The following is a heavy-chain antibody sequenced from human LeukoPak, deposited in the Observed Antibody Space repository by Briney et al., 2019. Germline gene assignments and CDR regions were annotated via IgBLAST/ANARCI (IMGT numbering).Heavy chain of an antibody. CDR2: ISAYNGNT. J-gene: IGHJ6*03. CDR1: GYTFTSYG. V-gene: IGHV1-18*01. Sequence: GASVKVSCKASGYTFTSYGISWVRQAPGQGLEWMGWISAYNGNTNYAQKLQGRVTMTTDTSTSTAYMELRSLRYDDTAVYYCARGHRGYCSSTSCYPYYYYYMDVWGKGTTVTVSS. CDR3: ARGHRGYCSSTSCYPYYYYYMDV. D-gene: IGHD2-2*01.